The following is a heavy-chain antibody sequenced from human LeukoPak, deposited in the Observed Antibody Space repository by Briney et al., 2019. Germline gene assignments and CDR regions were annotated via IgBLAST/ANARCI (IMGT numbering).Heavy chain of an antibody. CDR3: ARGRSSSCHND. J-gene: IGHJ4*02. D-gene: IGHD6-13*01. Sequence: GGSLRLSCAASGFTFSSYWMHWVRQAPGKGLVWVSRINSDGSSTSYADSVKGRFTVSRDNAKNTLYLQMNSLRAEDTAVYYCARGRSSSCHNDWGQGTLVTVSS. CDR2: INSDGSST. CDR1: GFTFSSYW. V-gene: IGHV3-74*01.